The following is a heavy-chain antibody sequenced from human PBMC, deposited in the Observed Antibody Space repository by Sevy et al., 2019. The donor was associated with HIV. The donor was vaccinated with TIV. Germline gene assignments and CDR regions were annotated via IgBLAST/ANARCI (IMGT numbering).Heavy chain of an antibody. CDR3: ARAGGSTDWGIDV. Sequence: SETLSLTCTVSGGSISSYYWKWIRQPPGKGLEGIGYMDYSGSSSYNPTLKGRVSISLDTSKNQCSLKLTSVTAADTAVYYCARAGGSTDWGIDVWGQGTTVTVSS. J-gene: IGHJ6*02. CDR2: MDYSGSS. V-gene: IGHV4-59*01. D-gene: IGHD2-2*01. CDR1: GGSISSYY.